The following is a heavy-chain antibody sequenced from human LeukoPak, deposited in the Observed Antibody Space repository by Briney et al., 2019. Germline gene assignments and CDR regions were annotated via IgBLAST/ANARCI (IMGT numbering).Heavy chain of an antibody. CDR1: GFTFSDYY. V-gene: IGHV3-11*04. D-gene: IGHD1-26*01. CDR3: ARGSGNYFARFYFDS. J-gene: IGHJ4*02. Sequence: SGGSLRLSCAASGFTFSDYYMSWIRQAPGKALEWGSYVSSGSSTIYYADSVKGRFTISRDNAKSSLFLQMNSLRAEDTAVYYCARGSGNYFARFYFDSWGQGTLVTVSS. CDR2: VSSGSSTI.